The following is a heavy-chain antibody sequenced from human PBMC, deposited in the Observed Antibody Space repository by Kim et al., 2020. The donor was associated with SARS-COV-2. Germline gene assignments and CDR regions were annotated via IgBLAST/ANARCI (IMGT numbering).Heavy chain of an antibody. D-gene: IGHD3-10*01. Sequence: GGSLRLSCAASGFIFSNAWMSWVRQAPGKGLEWVGRIKSKTDGGTTDYAAPVKGRFTISRDDSKNTLYLQMNSLKTEDTAVYYCTTGYGSGDPYYYYYAMDVWGQGTTVTVSS. J-gene: IGHJ6*02. V-gene: IGHV3-15*01. CDR2: IKSKTDGGTT. CDR1: GFIFSNAW. CDR3: TTGYGSGDPYYYYYAMDV.